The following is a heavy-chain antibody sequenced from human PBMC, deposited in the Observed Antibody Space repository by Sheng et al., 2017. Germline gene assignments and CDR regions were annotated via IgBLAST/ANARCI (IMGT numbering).Heavy chain of an antibody. CDR2: IYYSGST. Sequence: QVQLQESGPGLVKPSETLSLSCTVSGGSISSYYWSWIRQPPGKGLEWIGYIYYSGSTNYNPSLKSRVTMSVDTSKNQFSLKLSSVTAADTAVYYCASGVVGGFYYYYMDVLGAKGPTVTVSS. CDR3: ASGVVGGFYYYYMDV. CDR1: GGSISSYY. J-gene: IGHJ6*03. V-gene: IGHV4-59*12. D-gene: IGHD2-15*01.